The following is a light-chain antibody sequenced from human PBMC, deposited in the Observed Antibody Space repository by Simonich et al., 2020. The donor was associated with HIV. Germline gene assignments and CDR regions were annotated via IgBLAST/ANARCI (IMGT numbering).Light chain of an antibody. CDR2: EDN. CDR3: QSYDTSNQV. Sequence: FMLTQPHSVSESPGKTVTISCTRSSGRIASNYVQWYQQRPRSAPTTVIYEDNQLPSGVPDRFSGSIDSSSNSASLTISGLKTEDEADYYCQSYDTSNQVFGGGTKLTVL. CDR1: SGRIASNY. J-gene: IGLJ3*02. V-gene: IGLV6-57*03.